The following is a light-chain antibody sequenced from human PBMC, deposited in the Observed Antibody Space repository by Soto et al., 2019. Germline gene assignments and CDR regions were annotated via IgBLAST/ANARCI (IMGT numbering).Light chain of an antibody. CDR1: SSDVGGYNF. Sequence: QSALTQPASVSGSPGQSITIFCTGTSSDVGGYNFVSWYQQHPDKPPKLIIYEVSDRPSGVSTRFSGSKSANTASLTISGLQAEDEADYYCSSYTSSFTLIFGVGTKVTVL. J-gene: IGLJ2*01. V-gene: IGLV2-14*01. CDR3: SSYTSSFTLI. CDR2: EVS.